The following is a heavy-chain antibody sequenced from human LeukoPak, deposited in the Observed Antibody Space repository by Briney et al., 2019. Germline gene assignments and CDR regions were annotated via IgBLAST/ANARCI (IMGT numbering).Heavy chain of an antibody. Sequence: PGGSLRLSCAASGFTFSSYAMSWVRQAPGKGLEWVSAISGSGGSTYYADSVKGRFTISRDNSKNTLYLQMNSLRAEDTAVYHCAKARDPAEYFQHWGQGTLVTVSS. CDR1: GFTFSSYA. CDR2: ISGSGGST. V-gene: IGHV3-23*01. J-gene: IGHJ1*01. D-gene: IGHD2-21*02. CDR3: AKARDPAEYFQH.